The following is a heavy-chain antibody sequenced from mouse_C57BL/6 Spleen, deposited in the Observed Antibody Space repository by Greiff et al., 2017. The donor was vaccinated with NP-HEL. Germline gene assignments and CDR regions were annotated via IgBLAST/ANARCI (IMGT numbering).Heavy chain of an antibody. CDR2: IYPGDGDT. D-gene: IGHD2-4*01. CDR3: AIYYYDLYYAMDY. V-gene: IGHV1-80*01. Sequence: VQLQQSGAELVKPGASVKISCKASGYAFSSYWMNWVKQRPGKGLEWIGQIYPGDGDTNYNGKFKGKATMTADKSFSTASMQLRSLTSEDSAVYFCAIYYYDLYYAMDYWGQGTSVTVSS. J-gene: IGHJ4*01. CDR1: GYAFSSYW.